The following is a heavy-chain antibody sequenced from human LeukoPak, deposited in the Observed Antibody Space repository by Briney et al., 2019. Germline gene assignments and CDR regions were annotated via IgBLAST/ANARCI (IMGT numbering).Heavy chain of an antibody. Sequence: RGSLTLYCAASGLNFSGYAMSWVRQAPRKGLEWVSTMSGSGGTTYTEDSLKGRFTISRDNSKSTLYLQMNSLKAEDTAVYSCPKRPKEIVTFDYWGQGTLVTASS. CDR1: GLNFSGYA. CDR3: PKRPKEIVTFDY. J-gene: IGHJ4*02. CDR2: MSGSGGTT. V-gene: IGHV3-23*01. D-gene: IGHD2-21*01.